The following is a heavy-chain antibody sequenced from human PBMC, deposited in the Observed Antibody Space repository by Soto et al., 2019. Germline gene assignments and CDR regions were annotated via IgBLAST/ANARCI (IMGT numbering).Heavy chain of an antibody. D-gene: IGHD1-1*01. J-gene: IGHJ6*02. Sequence: GASVKVSCKSSGGTFSSHSINWVRQAPGQGLEWMGGIIPIFGPANFAKKFQGRATITADESTTTAYMELSSLTSEDTAVYYCATGSFTSTGGRIGYHYNAMDVWGQGTTVTVSS. V-gene: IGHV1-69*13. CDR2: IIPIFGPA. CDR3: ATGSFTSTGGRIGYHYNAMDV. CDR1: GGTFSSHS.